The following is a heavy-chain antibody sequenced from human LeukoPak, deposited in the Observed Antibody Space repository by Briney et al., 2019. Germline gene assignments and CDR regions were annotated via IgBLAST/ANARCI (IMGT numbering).Heavy chain of an antibody. J-gene: IGHJ4*02. CDR3: ARAVLYYDSSGYYYVFDY. CDR1: GGSISSYY. Sequence: MTSETLSLTCTVSGGSISSYYWSWIRQPPGKGLEWIGYIYYSGSTNYNPSLKSRVTISVDTSKNQFSLKLSSVTAADTAVYYCARAVLYYDSSGYYYVFDYWGQGTLVTVSS. D-gene: IGHD3-22*01. V-gene: IGHV4-59*01. CDR2: IYYSGST.